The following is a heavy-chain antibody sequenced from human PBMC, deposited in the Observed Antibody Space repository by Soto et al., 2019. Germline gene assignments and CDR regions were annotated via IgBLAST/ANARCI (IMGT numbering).Heavy chain of an antibody. V-gene: IGHV3-23*01. CDR1: GFTFSDYA. J-gene: IGHJ4*02. CDR3: AKGRTSWHTWGFDN. D-gene: IGHD6-13*01. CDR2: VSASGGTT. Sequence: EVQLLESGGGVVQPGGSLRLSCVASGFTFSDYAMSWVRQAPGKGLEWVSAVSASGGTTYYANSVKGRFTVSRDNSRNTFYLQISSLRVEDAAIYYCAKGRTSWHTWGFDNWGQGTLVTVS.